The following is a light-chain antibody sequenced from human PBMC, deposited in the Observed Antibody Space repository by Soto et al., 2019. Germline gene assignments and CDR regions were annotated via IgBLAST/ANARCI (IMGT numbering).Light chain of an antibody. V-gene: IGKV3-11*01. CDR2: DTS. Sequence: EIVLTQSPATLSLSPGERGVLSCRASQSVGSHLAWYQQKPGQSPRLLIYDTSNRATGVPVRFRGSGSGTDFTLTISRLEPEDFAVYYCQQRINWPETFGQGTKLEIK. CDR1: QSVGSH. J-gene: IGKJ2*01. CDR3: QQRINWPET.